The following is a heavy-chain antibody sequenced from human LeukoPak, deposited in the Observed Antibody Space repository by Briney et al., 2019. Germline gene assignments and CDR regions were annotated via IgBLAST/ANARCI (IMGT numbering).Heavy chain of an antibody. Sequence: ASVKVFCKASGGTFSSYAISWVRQAPGQGLEWVGGIIPIFGTANYAQKFQGRVTITADESTSTAYMELSSLRSEDTAVYYCARDLTIDILTGYYMGYFDHWGQGTLVTVSS. V-gene: IGHV1-69*13. D-gene: IGHD3-9*01. CDR3: ARDLTIDILTGYYMGYFDH. CDR2: IIPIFGTA. J-gene: IGHJ4*02. CDR1: GGTFSSYA.